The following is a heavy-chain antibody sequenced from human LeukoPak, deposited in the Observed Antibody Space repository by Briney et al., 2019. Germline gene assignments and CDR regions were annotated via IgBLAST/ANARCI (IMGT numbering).Heavy chain of an antibody. V-gene: IGHV4-34*01. CDR1: GGPFRGFL. J-gene: IGHJ4*02. CDR2: INHSGNI. CDR3: ARARLLLPFDY. D-gene: IGHD2-15*01. Sequence: SETLSLTCAVSGGPFRGFLWSWIRQPPGKGLEWIGEINHSGNINYNPSLKSRVSVSVDTSKNQFSLRLSSVTAADTAVYYCARARLLLPFDYWGQGILVAISS.